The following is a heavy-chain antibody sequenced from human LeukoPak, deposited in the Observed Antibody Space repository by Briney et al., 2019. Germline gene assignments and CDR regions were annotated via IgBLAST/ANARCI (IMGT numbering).Heavy chain of an antibody. D-gene: IGHD3-10*01. J-gene: IGHJ6*02. CDR1: GFTVSSNY. CDR3: AKAYYGSGSSIPSSYYYYGMDV. Sequence: GGSLRLSCAASGFTVSSNYMSWVRQAPGKGLEWVSAISGSGGSTYYADSVKGRFTISRDNSKNTLYLQMNSLRAEDTAVYYCAKAYYGSGSSIPSSYYYYGMDVWGQGTTVTVSS. CDR2: ISGSGGST. V-gene: IGHV3-23*01.